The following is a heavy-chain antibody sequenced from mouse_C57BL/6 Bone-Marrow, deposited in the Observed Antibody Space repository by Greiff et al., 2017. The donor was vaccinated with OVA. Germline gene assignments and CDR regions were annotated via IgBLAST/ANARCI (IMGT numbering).Heavy chain of an antibody. CDR3: TREDYYGSRWFAY. J-gene: IGHJ3*01. Sequence: EVNVVESGEGLVKPGGSLKLSCAASGFTFSSYAMSWVRQTPEKRLPWFAYISSGGDYIYSAATVKGRFTLSRDNARNTLYLQMSSLKSEDTAMYYCTREDYYGSRWFAYWGQGTLVTVSA. D-gene: IGHD1-1*01. CDR2: ISSGGDYI. CDR1: GFTFSSYA. V-gene: IGHV5-9-1*02.